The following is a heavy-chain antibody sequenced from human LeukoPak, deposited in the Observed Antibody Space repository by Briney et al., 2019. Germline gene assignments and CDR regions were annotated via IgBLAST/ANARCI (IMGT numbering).Heavy chain of an antibody. CDR3: ARDLIVGAINLFDY. D-gene: IGHD1-26*01. Sequence: ASVKVSCKASGYTFTFYYMHWVRQAPGQGLEWMGGINPNSGGTNYAQKFQGRVTMTRDTSISTAYMELSRLRSDDTAVYYCARDLIVGAINLFDYWGQGTLVTVSS. J-gene: IGHJ4*02. CDR2: INPNSGGT. V-gene: IGHV1-2*02. CDR1: GYTFTFYY.